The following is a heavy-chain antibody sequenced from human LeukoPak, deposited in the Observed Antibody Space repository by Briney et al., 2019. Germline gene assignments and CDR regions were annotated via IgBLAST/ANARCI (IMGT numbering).Heavy chain of an antibody. CDR3: AKELSSGYYYGMDV. CDR2: VSGSGGST. J-gene: IGHJ6*02. CDR1: GFTFSNYA. Sequence: GGSLRLSCAASGFTFSNYAMSWVRQAPGKGLEWVSAVSGSGGSTYYADSVKGRFTISRDNSKNTLYLQMNSLRAEDTAVYYCAKELSSGYYYGMDVWGQGTTVTVSS. V-gene: IGHV3-23*01. D-gene: IGHD3-22*01.